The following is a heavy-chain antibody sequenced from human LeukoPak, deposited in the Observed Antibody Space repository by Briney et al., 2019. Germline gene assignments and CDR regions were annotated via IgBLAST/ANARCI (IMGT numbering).Heavy chain of an antibody. Sequence: GGSLRLSCAASGFTFSSYGMHWVRQAPGKGLEWVAFIRYDGSNKYYADSVKGRFTISRDNSKNTLYLQMNSLRAKDTAIYYCAKAHYCSRGSCLFDYWGQGTLVTVSS. CDR2: IRYDGSNK. D-gene: IGHD2-15*01. V-gene: IGHV3-30*02. CDR3: AKAHYCSRGSCLFDY. CDR1: GFTFSSYG. J-gene: IGHJ4*02.